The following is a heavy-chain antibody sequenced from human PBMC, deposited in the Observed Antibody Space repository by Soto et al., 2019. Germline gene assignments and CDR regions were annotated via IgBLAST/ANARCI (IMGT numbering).Heavy chain of an antibody. CDR1: GVSITSHY. Sequence: SETLSLTCDVSGVSITSHYWNWIRQSPGMGLEWIGSTYFRGSASYNPSLKSRVTISLDTSKDQLSLTLSAVTAADSAVYYCARDLRSRGWFDPWGPGILVTVSS. CDR3: ARDLRSRGWFDP. CDR2: TYFRGSA. V-gene: IGHV4-59*11. J-gene: IGHJ5*02.